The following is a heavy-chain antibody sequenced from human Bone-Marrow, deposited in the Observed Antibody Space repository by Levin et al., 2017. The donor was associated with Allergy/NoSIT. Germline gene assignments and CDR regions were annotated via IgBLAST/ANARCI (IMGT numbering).Heavy chain of an antibody. CDR1: GYTFSNYY. Sequence: PWASVKVSCKASGYTFSNYYLHWVRQAPGQGLEWVGMINPVGGNTDYAQKFQGRVTMTRDTSASTVYMEMSSLRSADTAVYFCARGEVDGYYYPHYFDYWGQGTLVTVSS. D-gene: IGHD3-22*01. J-gene: IGHJ4*02. CDR3: ARGEVDGYYYPHYFDY. V-gene: IGHV1-46*01. CDR2: INPVGGNT.